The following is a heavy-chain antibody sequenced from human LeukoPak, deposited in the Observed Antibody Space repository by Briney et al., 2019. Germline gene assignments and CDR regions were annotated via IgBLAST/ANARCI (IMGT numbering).Heavy chain of an antibody. J-gene: IGHJ4*02. CDR2: IYYSGST. Sequence: SETLSLTCSVSSGSISSSNYYWGWIRQPPGKGLEWIGSIYYSGSTYYNPSLKSRVTISVDTSKNQFSLKLSSVTAADTAVYYCARDNYDILTGYSSPLDYWGQGTLVTVSS. CDR3: ARDNYDILTGYSSPLDY. CDR1: SGSISSSNYY. D-gene: IGHD3-9*01. V-gene: IGHV4-39*07.